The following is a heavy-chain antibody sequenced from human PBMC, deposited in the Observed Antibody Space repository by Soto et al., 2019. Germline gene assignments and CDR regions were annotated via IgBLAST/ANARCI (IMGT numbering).Heavy chain of an antibody. D-gene: IGHD2-8*01. J-gene: IGHJ4*02. CDR1: GFTFSSYA. Sequence: EVQLLESGGGLVQPGGCLRLTCAASGFTFSSYAISWIRLSPGKGLEWVSVISGGGDSTYYTPSVKGRFTISRDDFKNTLYLQMNSLRTEDTAIYYCAKLRDFVVLPAGILDYWGPGTLVTVSS. CDR2: ISGGGDST. V-gene: IGHV3-23*01. CDR3: AKLRDFVVLPAGILDY.